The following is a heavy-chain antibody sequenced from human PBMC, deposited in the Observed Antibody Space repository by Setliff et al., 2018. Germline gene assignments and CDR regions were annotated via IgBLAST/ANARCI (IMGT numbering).Heavy chain of an antibody. V-gene: IGHV4-61*02. Sequence: TLSLTCTVSGGSISSGSFYWSWIRQPAGKGLEWIGRIYTSGSTNYNPSLKSRVTISVDTSKNQSSLKLSSVTAADTAVYYCARSGDRYSSSWYSLGYWGQGTLVTVS. CDR1: GGSISSGSFY. CDR2: IYTSGST. D-gene: IGHD6-13*01. J-gene: IGHJ4*02. CDR3: ARSGDRYSSSWYSLGY.